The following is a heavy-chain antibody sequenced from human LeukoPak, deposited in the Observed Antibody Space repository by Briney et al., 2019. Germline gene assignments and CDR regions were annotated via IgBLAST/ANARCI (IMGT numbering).Heavy chain of an antibody. D-gene: IGHD3-22*01. CDR1: GFTFSSYA. Sequence: GGSLRLSCAASGFTFSSYAMTWVRQAPGKGLEWVAGISGSGGSTNYADSVKGRFTISRDNPKNTLYLQMNSLRAEDTAVYFCAKRGVVIRVILVGFHKEAYYFDSWGQGALVTVSS. V-gene: IGHV3-23*01. J-gene: IGHJ4*02. CDR2: ISGSGGST. CDR3: AKRGVVIRVILVGFHKEAYYFDS.